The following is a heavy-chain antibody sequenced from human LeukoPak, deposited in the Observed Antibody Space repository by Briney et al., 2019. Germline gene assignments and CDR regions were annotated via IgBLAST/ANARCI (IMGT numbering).Heavy chain of an antibody. CDR1: GFTFEDYT. CDR3: VKNLSYESSGHVLEY. D-gene: IGHD3-22*01. J-gene: IGHJ4*02. Sequence: GGSRRLSCVASGFTFEDYTMHWVRQAPGKTLEWVSLISWDGTTYYTDSVKGRFTISRDNSKNSLYLQMDTLRSEDTAFYYCVKNLSYESSGHVLEYWGQGTLVTVSS. V-gene: IGHV3-43*01. CDR2: ISWDGTT.